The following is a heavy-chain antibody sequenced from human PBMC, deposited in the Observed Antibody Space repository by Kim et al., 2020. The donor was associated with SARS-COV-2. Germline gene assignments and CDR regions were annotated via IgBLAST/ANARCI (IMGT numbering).Heavy chain of an antibody. J-gene: IGHJ4*02. Sequence: GGSLRLSCAASGFSFSTYHMTWVRQTPGKGLEWVSSITASGDSTFYADSVKGRFTISRDNYRNTVFLQMNSLRDADTAIYYCANSGTTGWDYWGQGILV. CDR2: ITASGDST. D-gene: IGHD1-1*01. CDR3: ANSGTTGWDY. CDR1: GFSFSTYH. V-gene: IGHV3-23*01.